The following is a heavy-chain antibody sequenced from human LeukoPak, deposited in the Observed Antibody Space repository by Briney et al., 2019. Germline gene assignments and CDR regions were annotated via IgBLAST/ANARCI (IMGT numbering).Heavy chain of an antibody. J-gene: IGHJ6*02. D-gene: IGHD3-3*01. CDR1: EFTFSSYE. V-gene: IGHV3-48*03. Sequence: GGSLRLSCAASEFTFSSYEMNWVRQAPGKGLEWVSYISSSGSTIYYTDSVKGRFTISRDNSKNTLYLQMNSLRAEDTAVYYCAKDDDFWSGYYRNYYYGMDVWGQGTTVTVSS. CDR3: AKDDDFWSGYYRNYYYGMDV. CDR2: ISSSGSTI.